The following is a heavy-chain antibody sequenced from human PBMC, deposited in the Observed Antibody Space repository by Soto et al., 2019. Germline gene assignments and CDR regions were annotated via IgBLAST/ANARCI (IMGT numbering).Heavy chain of an antibody. V-gene: IGHV3-49*04. J-gene: IGHJ4*02. CDR2: IRSKTYGATT. D-gene: IGHD3-16*01. CDR3: TRDGWGGASYY. Sequence: PVGSLRLSCTTSGFTFGDYAVSWVRQAPGRGLEWVGFIRSKTYGATTDYAASVTGRFTISRDDSKSVAYLQMNSLKTEDTAVYYCTRDGWGGASYYWGQGTLVTVSS. CDR1: GFTFGDYA.